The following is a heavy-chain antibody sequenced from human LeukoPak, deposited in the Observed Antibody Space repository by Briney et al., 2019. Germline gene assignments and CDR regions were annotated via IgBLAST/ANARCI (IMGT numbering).Heavy chain of an antibody. CDR3: AKASWVSSADAVL. Sequence: PGGSLRLSCAASGFTFSNYAMSWVGQAPAGGLEGVSSLRGDGETFYSDSVKGRFTLSRDDSRNTVYLQLNNLGVEDTAVYFCAKASWVSSADAVLWGQGALVTVSS. CDR1: GFTFSNYA. CDR2: LRGDGET. J-gene: IGHJ4*02. D-gene: IGHD3-16*01. V-gene: IGHV3-23*01.